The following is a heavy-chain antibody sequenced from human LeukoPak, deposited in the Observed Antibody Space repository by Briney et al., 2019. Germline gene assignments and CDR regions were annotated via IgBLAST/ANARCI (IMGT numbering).Heavy chain of an antibody. CDR2: IWYDGSNK. D-gene: IGHD6-19*01. V-gene: IGHV3-33*08. J-gene: IGHJ4*02. CDR3: AGSIAVAGLDY. CDR1: GFTFSSYE. Sequence: PGGSLRLSCAASGFTFSSYEMNWVRQAPGKGLESVALIWYDGSNKYYADSVKGRFTISRDNSKNTLYLQMNSLRAEDTAVYFCAGSIAVAGLDYWGQGTLVTVSS.